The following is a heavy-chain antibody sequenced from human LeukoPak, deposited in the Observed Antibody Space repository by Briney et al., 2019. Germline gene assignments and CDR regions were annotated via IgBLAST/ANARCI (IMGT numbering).Heavy chain of an antibody. V-gene: IGHV4-34*01. CDR1: GGSFSGYY. J-gene: IGHJ5*02. CDR3: ARRTSGFDP. CDR2: INHSGST. Sequence: SETLSLTCAVYGGSFSGYYWSWIRQPPGKGLERIGEINHSGSTNYNPSLKSRVTISVDTSKNQFSLKLSSVTAADTAVYYCARRTSGFDPWGQGTLVTVSS.